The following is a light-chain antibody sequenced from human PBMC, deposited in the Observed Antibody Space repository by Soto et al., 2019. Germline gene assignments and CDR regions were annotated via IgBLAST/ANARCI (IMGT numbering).Light chain of an antibody. J-gene: IGKJ2*01. CDR1: QTIIRY. V-gene: IGKV1-39*01. CDR2: AAS. Sequence: DIQMTQSPPSLSASVGDRVTITCRSSQTIIRYLNWYQQKPGKGPKLLIYAASNLQSGVPSRFSGSGSGTDFTLTIISLQPEDFATYYCQQSYSTPYTCGQGTKLEIK. CDR3: QQSYSTPYT.